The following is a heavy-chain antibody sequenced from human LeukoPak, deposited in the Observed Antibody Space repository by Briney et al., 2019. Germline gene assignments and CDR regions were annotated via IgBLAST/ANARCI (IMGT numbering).Heavy chain of an antibody. CDR3: AKDLEGDTSGYYYVDY. D-gene: IGHD3-22*01. J-gene: IGHJ4*02. CDR2: ISGSGGST. V-gene: IGHV3-23*01. Sequence: PGGSLRLSCAASGFTFSSYALSWVRQAPGTGLEWVSAISGSGGSTYYADSVKGRFTISRDNSKNTLYLQMNSLRAEDTAVYYCAKDLEGDTSGYYYVDYWGQGTLVTVSS. CDR1: GFTFSSYA.